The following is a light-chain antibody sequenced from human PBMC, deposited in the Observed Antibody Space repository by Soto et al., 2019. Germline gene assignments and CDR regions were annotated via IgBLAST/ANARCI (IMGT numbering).Light chain of an antibody. V-gene: IGKV3-20*01. CDR1: QSVSNN. J-gene: IGKJ1*01. Sequence: EILMTQSPATLSLSPGERATLSCRASQSVSNNLAWYQQKPGQAPRLLIYGASTRATGIPARFSGSGSGADFILSISRLEPEDFAVYYCQQYGSSPQTFGQGTKVDIK. CDR2: GAS. CDR3: QQYGSSPQT.